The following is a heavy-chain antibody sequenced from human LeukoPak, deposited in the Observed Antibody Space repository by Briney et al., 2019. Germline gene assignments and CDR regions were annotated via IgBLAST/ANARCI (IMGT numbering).Heavy chain of an antibody. CDR3: ARGSAVSRTSTNCHAPLDY. D-gene: IGHD2-2*01. V-gene: IGHV1-2*02. CDR2: INPKSGVT. CDR1: GYTFIDYY. J-gene: IGHJ4*02. Sequence: ASVKVSCKASGYTFIDYYIIWMRQAPGRGLEYMGWINPKSGVTRNGQNFQGRITMTRDTSVNTAYMDLGTLSSDDAAIYFCARGSAVSRTSTNCHAPLDYWGQGTLVTVSS.